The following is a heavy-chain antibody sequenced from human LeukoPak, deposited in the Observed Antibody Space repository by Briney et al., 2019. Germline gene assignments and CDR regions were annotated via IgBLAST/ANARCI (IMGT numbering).Heavy chain of an antibody. CDR2: INPNSGGT. CDR3: AENRGSERTF. D-gene: IGHD1-26*01. V-gene: IGHV1-2*02. J-gene: IGHJ3*01. Sequence: ASVKVSCKASGYTFTGYYMHWVRQAPGQGLEWMGWINPNSGGTNYAQKFQGRVSMTRDTSISTAYMELSRLTSDDTAVYYCAENRGSERTFWGQGTMITVSS. CDR1: GYTFTGYY.